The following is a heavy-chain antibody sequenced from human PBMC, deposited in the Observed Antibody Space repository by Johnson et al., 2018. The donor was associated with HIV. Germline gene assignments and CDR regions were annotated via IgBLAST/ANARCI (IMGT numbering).Heavy chain of an antibody. CDR3: ARENGGGAFDI. CDR1: GFIFDDYA. V-gene: IGHV3-13*01. J-gene: IGHJ3*02. D-gene: IGHD3-10*01. Sequence: VQLVESGGGVVRPGGSLRLSCATSGFIFDDYAMGWVRQVPGKGLEWVSGIGTAGDTYYPGSVKGRFTISRENAKNSLYLQMNSLRAGDTAVYYCARENGGGAFDIWGQGTMVTVSS. CDR2: IGTAGDT.